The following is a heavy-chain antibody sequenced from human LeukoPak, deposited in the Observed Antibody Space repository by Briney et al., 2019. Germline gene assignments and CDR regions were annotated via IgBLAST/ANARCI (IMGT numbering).Heavy chain of an antibody. CDR1: GYSFTTYW. D-gene: IGHD2-2*01. J-gene: IGHJ3*02. CDR3: ARPLGYCSRTSCYDAFDI. V-gene: IGHV5-51*01. CDR2: TYPGDSDT. Sequence: GESLKISCKTSGYSFTTYWIAWVRQMPGKGLEWMGITYPGDSDTRYNPSFQGQITISAEKSISTAYLQWNSLKASDTAMYYCARPLGYCSRTSCYDAFDIWGQGTMVTVSS.